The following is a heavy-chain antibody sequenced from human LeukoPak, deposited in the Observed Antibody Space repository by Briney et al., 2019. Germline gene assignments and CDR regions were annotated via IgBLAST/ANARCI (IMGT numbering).Heavy chain of an antibody. J-gene: IGHJ4*02. Sequence: PGGSLRLSCAASGFTFDDYAMHWVRQAPGKGLEWVSGISWNSGSIGYADSVKGLFTISGDNAKNSLYLQMNSLRAEDMALYYCAKDPGAVAGTRGYYFDYWGQGTLVTVSS. V-gene: IGHV3-9*03. CDR1: GFTFDDYA. CDR2: ISWNSGSI. CDR3: AKDPGAVAGTRGYYFDY. D-gene: IGHD6-19*01.